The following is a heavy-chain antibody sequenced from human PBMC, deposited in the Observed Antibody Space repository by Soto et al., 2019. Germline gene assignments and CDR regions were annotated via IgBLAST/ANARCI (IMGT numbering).Heavy chain of an antibody. D-gene: IGHD6-19*01. Sequence: QVQLVESGGGVVQPGRSLRLSCAASGFTFSSYGMHWVRQAPGKGLEWVAVISYDGSNKYYADSVKGRFTISRDNSKNPLYLQMNSLRAEDTAVYYCAKDGDTVAGYYFDYWCQGTLVTVSS. J-gene: IGHJ4*02. CDR1: GFTFSSYG. CDR2: ISYDGSNK. CDR3: AKDGDTVAGYYFDY. V-gene: IGHV3-30*18.